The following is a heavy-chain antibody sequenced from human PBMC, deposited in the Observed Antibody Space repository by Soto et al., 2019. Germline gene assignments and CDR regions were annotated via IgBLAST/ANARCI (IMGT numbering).Heavy chain of an antibody. J-gene: IGHJ4*02. Sequence: QVQLVESGGGVAQPGRSLTLSCAASGFTFSRSGMHWVRQAPGKGLEWVAGTWSDGSNKYYADSVKGRFTISRDNSKNTLYLQMNSLSPDDTAVYYCARVRGSDWYFDSWGQGVLVTVSS. V-gene: IGHV3-33*01. CDR1: GFTFSRSG. D-gene: IGHD6-19*01. CDR2: TWSDGSNK. CDR3: ARVRGSDWYFDS.